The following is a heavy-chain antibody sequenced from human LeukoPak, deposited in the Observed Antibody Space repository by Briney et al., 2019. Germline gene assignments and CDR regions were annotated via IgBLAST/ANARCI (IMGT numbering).Heavy chain of an antibody. D-gene: IGHD4-17*01. Sequence: PGGSLRLSCAASGFTFNNYAMTWVRQAPGKGLEWVSVINNSGDKKYLPDSVEGRFTISRDNSRNTLYLQMNSLRADDTAVYYCAKEGIVLDYGDYAAGPLDYWGQGTLVTVSS. CDR3: AKEGIVLDYGDYAAGPLDY. CDR2: INNSGDKK. CDR1: GFTFNNYA. V-gene: IGHV3-23*01. J-gene: IGHJ4*02.